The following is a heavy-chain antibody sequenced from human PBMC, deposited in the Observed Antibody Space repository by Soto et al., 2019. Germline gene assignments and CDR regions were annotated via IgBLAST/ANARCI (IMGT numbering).Heavy chain of an antibody. V-gene: IGHV3-30-3*01. CDR1: GFTFSSYA. D-gene: IGHD1-26*01. J-gene: IGHJ4*02. CDR3: ARAWDDYFDY. Sequence: QVQLVESGGGVVQPGRSLRLSCAASGFTFSSYAMHWVRQAPGKGLEWVAVISYDGSNKYYADSVKGRFTISRDNSKNTLYLQMNSLRAEDTAVYYCARAWDDYFDYWGQGTLVTVSS. CDR2: ISYDGSNK.